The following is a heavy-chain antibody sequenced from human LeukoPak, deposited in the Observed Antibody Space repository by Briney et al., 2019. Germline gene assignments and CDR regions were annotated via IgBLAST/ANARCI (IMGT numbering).Heavy chain of an antibody. J-gene: IGHJ3*02. V-gene: IGHV1-2*02. Sequence: ASVKVSCKASGYTFTGYYMHWVRQAPVQGLQWMGWINPNSGGTNYAQKFQGRVTMTRDTSISTAYMELSRLRSDDTAVYYCARGYYYDSSGYRVDDAFDIWGQGTMVTVSS. D-gene: IGHD3-22*01. CDR3: ARGYYYDSSGYRVDDAFDI. CDR1: GYTFTGYY. CDR2: INPNSGGT.